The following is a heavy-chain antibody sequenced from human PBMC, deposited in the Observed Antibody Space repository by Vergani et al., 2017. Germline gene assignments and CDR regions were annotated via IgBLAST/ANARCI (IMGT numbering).Heavy chain of an antibody. J-gene: IGHJ6*02. CDR3: ARGSDYYGSVSYPKDYYGMDV. Sequence: QVQLVQSGAEVKKPGASVKVSCKASGYTFTSYGISWVRQAPGQGLEWMGWISAYNGNTNYAQKLQGRVTMTTDTSTSTAYMELRSLRSDDTAVYYCARGSDYYGSVSYPKDYYGMDVWGQGTTVTVSS. CDR2: ISAYNGNT. D-gene: IGHD3-10*01. V-gene: IGHV1-18*04. CDR1: GYTFTSYG.